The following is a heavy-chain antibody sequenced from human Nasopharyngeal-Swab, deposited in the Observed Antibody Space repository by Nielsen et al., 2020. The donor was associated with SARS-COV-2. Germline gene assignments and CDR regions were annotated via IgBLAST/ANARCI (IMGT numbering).Heavy chain of an antibody. V-gene: IGHV4-39*07. Sequence: SETLSLTCAVSGGSISSSTNYCWVWIRQPPGKGLEWIGTVHYDGSTYYSPSLKSRVTTSIDTSKNQFSLILTSLTAADTAVYFCARPTNWGRFWYFDLWGRGTLVTVSS. CDR2: VHYDGST. CDR3: ARPTNWGRFWYFDL. CDR1: GGSISSSTNYC. D-gene: IGHD7-27*01. J-gene: IGHJ2*01.